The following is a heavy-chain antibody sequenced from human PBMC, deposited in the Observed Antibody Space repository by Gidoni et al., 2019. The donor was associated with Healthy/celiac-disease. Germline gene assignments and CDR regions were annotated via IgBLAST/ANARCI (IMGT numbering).Heavy chain of an antibody. CDR3: AKAHDLRFLEWSPLYYFDY. CDR1: GFTFSSYA. V-gene: IGHV3-23*01. D-gene: IGHD3-3*01. J-gene: IGHJ4*02. CDR2: ISGSGGIT. Sequence: EVQLWESGGGLGQPGGALRHSWAAAGFTFSSYARSWVRQAPGKGRGWLSAISGSGGITYYADSVKGRFTISRDNSKNTLYLQMNSLRAEDTAVYYCAKAHDLRFLEWSPLYYFDYWGQGTLVTVSS.